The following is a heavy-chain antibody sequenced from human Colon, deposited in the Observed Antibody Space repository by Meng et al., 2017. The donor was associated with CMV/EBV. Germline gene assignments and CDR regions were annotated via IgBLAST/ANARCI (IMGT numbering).Heavy chain of an antibody. D-gene: IGHD2/OR15-2a*01. Sequence: GESLKISCAVSGFIFRNFGVHWVRQAPGRGPAWVALISSDGANTYYADSVKGRFTISRDNFRNTVILQMSSMKVEDTAVYYCARGQFLHYFDDWGRGTLVTVSS. CDR3: ARGQFLHYFDD. J-gene: IGHJ4*02. CDR1: GFIFRNFG. V-gene: IGHV3-30-3*01. CDR2: ISSDGANT.